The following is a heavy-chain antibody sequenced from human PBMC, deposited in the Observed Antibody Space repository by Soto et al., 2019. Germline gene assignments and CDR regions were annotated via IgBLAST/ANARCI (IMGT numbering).Heavy chain of an antibody. CDR1: NGSFSDYF. J-gene: IGHJ4*02. CDR2: IKESGFA. CDR3: ARGKSSGPLYYFDT. Sequence: SGTLSLTCGVYNGSFSDYFWNWIRQPPGKGLEWIGEIKESGFATYNPSLKRRVTMSVDTANNQFSLKVTSVTAADTAVYYCARGKSSGPLYYFDTWGQGTLVTVSS. V-gene: IGHV4-34*01. D-gene: IGHD6-19*01.